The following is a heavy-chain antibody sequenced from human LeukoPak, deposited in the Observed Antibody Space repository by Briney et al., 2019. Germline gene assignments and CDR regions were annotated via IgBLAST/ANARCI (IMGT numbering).Heavy chain of an antibody. CDR2: ISTSYSGI. D-gene: IGHD2-2*01. V-gene: IGHV3-48*01. CDR1: GFIVSRYS. Sequence: GGSLRHSCAASGFIVSRYSMTWVRQAPGKGLEWVSSISTSYSGIYYADSVKGRFTISRDNAKNSLYLQMDSLRADDTAVYYCARAYCSSITCFEWGQGTLVTVSS. J-gene: IGHJ4*02. CDR3: ARAYCSSITCFE.